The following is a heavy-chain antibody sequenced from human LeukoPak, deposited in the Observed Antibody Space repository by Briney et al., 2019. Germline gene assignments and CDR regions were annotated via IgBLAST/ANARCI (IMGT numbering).Heavy chain of an antibody. J-gene: IGHJ5*02. CDR3: XXXXXXXXXRGGHWFDP. Sequence: SETLSLTCTVSGGSISSYYWSWIRQPPGKGLEWIGYIYYSGSTNYNPSLKSRVTISVDTSKNQFSLKLSSVTAADTAVYYCXXXXXXXXXRGGHWFDPWGQGTLVTVSS. CDR2: IYYSGST. CDR1: GGSISSYY. D-gene: IGHD3-16*01. V-gene: IGHV4-59*08.